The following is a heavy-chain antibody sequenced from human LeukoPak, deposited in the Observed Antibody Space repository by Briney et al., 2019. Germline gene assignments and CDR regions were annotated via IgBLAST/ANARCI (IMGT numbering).Heavy chain of an antibody. J-gene: IGHJ3*02. CDR1: GFSLSTSGVG. V-gene: IGHV2-5*02. D-gene: IGHD6-19*01. Sequence: SGPTLVNPTQTLTLTCTFSGFSLSTSGVGVGWIRQPPGKALEWLALIYWDDDKRYSPSLKSRLTITKDTSKNQVVLTMTNMDPVDTATYYCAHRRGSSSGWYSVESWDDAFDIWGQGTMVTVSS. CDR2: IYWDDDK. CDR3: AHRRGSSSGWYSVESWDDAFDI.